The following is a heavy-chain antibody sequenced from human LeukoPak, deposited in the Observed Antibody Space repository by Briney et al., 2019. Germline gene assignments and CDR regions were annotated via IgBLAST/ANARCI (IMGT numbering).Heavy chain of an antibody. D-gene: IGHD3-16*01. Sequence: GGSLRLSCAAYGFTFSDYILDWVRQAPGKGLEWVGRIRRGTNSYTTEYAASVKGRFIISRDDSKNSLYLHMNSLKTEDTAVYHCTRDGGEGGNSAFDIWGQGTMVTVSS. J-gene: IGHJ3*02. V-gene: IGHV3-72*01. CDR3: TRDGGEGGNSAFDI. CDR1: GFTFSDYI. CDR2: IRRGTNSYTT.